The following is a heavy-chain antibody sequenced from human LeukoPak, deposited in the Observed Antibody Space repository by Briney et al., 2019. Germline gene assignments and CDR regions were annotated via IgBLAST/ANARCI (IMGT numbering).Heavy chain of an antibody. Sequence: SETLSLTCTVSGGSISSYYWSWIRQPPGKGLEWIGYIYYSGSTNYNPSLKSRVTISVDTSKNQFSLKLSSVTAADTAVYYCAREPYRGAFDIWGQGTMVTVSS. CDR3: AREPYRGAFDI. V-gene: IGHV4-59*01. CDR2: IYYSGST. J-gene: IGHJ3*02. D-gene: IGHD3-10*01. CDR1: GGSISSYY.